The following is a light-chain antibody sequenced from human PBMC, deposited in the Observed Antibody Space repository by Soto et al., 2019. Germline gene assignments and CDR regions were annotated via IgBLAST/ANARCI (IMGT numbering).Light chain of an antibody. CDR2: GAS. CDR3: QQYFTSPIT. J-gene: IGKJ5*01. V-gene: IGKV3-20*01. CDR1: QSVRNTY. Sequence: DIVLTQSPGTLSLSPGERATLSCRASQSVRNTYLAWYQQKPGQAPRLLISGASNRASGIPARFSAWGSGTDFTLTISRVDPADFAFYYCQQYFTSPITFGQGTRLEIK.